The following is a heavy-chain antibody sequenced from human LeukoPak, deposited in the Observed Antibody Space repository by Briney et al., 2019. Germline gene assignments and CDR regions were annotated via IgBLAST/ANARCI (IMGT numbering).Heavy chain of an antibody. D-gene: IGHD1-26*01. CDR3: AKGEWELPMDY. J-gene: IGHJ4*02. CDR2: ISYDANKQ. V-gene: IGHV3-30-3*01. Sequence: GGSLRLSCAVSGFTFSSYTMHWVRQAPGRGLEWVALISYDANKQFQSDSVKGRFTISRDNSKNTLYLQMNSLRAEDTAVCYCAKGEWELPMDYWGQGTLVTVSS. CDR1: GFTFSSYT.